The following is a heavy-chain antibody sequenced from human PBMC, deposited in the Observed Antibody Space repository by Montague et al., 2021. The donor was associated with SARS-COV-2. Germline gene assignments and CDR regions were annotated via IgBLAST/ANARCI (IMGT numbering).Heavy chain of an antibody. CDR3: ARGRRILLWFGELLSGGDYYGMDV. CDR1: GGSFSGYY. CDR2: INHSGST. Sequence: SETLSLTCAVCGGSFSGYYWSWIRQPPGKGLEWIGEINHSGSTNYNPSLKSRVTISVDTSKNQFSLKLGSVTAADTAVYYCARGRRILLWFGELLSGGDYYGMDVWGQGTTVTVSS. V-gene: IGHV4-34*01. J-gene: IGHJ6*02. D-gene: IGHD3-10*01.